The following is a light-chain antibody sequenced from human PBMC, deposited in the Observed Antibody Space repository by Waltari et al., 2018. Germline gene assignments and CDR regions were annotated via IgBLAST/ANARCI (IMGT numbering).Light chain of an antibody. CDR3: QQYNSYSPWT. Sequence: DIQMTQSPSTLSASVGDRVTITCRASQSISSWLAWYQQKPGKSPKVLIYKASSLERGVPSRFSGSGSGTEFTLTISSLQPDDFATDYCQQYNSYSPWTFGQGTKVEIK. J-gene: IGKJ1*01. CDR2: KAS. V-gene: IGKV1-5*03. CDR1: QSISSW.